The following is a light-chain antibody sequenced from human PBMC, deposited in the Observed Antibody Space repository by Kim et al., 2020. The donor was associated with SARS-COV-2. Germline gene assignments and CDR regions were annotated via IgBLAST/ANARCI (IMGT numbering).Light chain of an antibody. Sequence: GQSITISCTGTSRDIGGYNYVSWFQQYPGKAPKLLIYDFNVRPSGISARFSGSKSGNTASLTISGLQADDEAVYHCSSYTDTDTWIFGGGTKVTVL. CDR1: SRDIGGYNY. J-gene: IGLJ2*01. CDR3: SSYTDTDTWI. CDR2: DFN. V-gene: IGLV2-14*03.